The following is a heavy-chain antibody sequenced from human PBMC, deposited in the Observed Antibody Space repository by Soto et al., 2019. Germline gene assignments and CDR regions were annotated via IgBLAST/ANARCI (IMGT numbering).Heavy chain of an antibody. CDR3: ARVTGSGGYSPFDY. J-gene: IGHJ4*02. D-gene: IGHD3-22*01. Sequence: PGGSLRLSCAASGFAFSNYNMNWVRQAPGKGLEWVSSISGSSSYIYYAESVKGRFTISRDNAKNSLYLQMNSLRAEDTAVYYCARVTGSGGYSPFDYWGQGTLVTVSS. CDR1: GFAFSNYN. CDR2: ISGSSSYI. V-gene: IGHV3-21*06.